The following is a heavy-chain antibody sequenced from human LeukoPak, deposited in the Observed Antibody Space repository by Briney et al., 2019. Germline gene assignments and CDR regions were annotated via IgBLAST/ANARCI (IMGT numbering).Heavy chain of an antibody. V-gene: IGHV3-66*02. J-gene: IGHJ4*02. D-gene: IGHD2-15*01. CDR3: ARGYCSGSSCYPGLY. Sequence: PGGSLRLSCAASGFTVSSNYMNWVRQAPGGGLEWVSVIYIDGNRYYADSVKGRFTISRDNSKNMLYLQMNSLRAEDTAVYYCARGYCSGSSCYPGLYWGQGSLVTVSS. CDR1: GFTVSSNY. CDR2: IYIDGNR.